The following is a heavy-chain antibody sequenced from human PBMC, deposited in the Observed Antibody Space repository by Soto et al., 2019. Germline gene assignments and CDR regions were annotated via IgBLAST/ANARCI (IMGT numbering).Heavy chain of an antibody. CDR1: GGTFSSYT. CDR3: ARDDTSSFDY. J-gene: IGHJ4*02. Sequence: SVKVSCKTSGGTFSSYTISWVRQAPGQGLEWMGRIIPILGIANYAQKFQGRVTITADKSTSTAYMGLSSLRSEDTAVYYCARDDTSSFDYWGQGTLVTVSS. D-gene: IGHD2-2*01. V-gene: IGHV1-69*04. CDR2: IIPILGIA.